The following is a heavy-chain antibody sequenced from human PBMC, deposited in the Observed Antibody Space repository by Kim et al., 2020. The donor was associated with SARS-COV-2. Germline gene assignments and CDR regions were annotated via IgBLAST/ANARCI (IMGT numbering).Heavy chain of an antibody. D-gene: IGHD4-17*01. J-gene: IGHJ4*02. CDR1: GFTFSNAW. CDR2: IKSKTDGGTT. V-gene: IGHV3-15*01. CDR3: TTDWWATVTTFDY. Sequence: GGSLRLSCAASGFTFSNAWMSWVRQAPGKGLEWVGRIKSKTDGGTTDYAAPVKGRFTISRDDSKNTLYLQMNSLKTEDTAVYYCTTDWWATVTTFDYWGQGTLVTVSS.